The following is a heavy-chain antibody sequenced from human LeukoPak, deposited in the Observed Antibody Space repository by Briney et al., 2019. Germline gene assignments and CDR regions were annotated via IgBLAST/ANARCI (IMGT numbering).Heavy chain of an antibody. J-gene: IGHJ4*02. V-gene: IGHV3-48*04. CDR3: ARGPVAATSYFDY. CDR1: GSTFSSYW. CDR2: ISYNGRSI. Sequence: GGSLRLPCAPSGSTFSSYWMSWVRQAPGKGREWLSYISYNGRSISYTDSVKGRFTISRDNAKNSLYLQMNSLRVEDTAVYYCARGPVAATSYFDYWGQGTLVTVSS. D-gene: IGHD2-15*01.